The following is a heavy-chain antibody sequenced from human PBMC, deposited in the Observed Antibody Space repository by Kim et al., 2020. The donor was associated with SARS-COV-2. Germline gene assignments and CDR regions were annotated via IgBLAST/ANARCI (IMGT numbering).Heavy chain of an antibody. J-gene: IGHJ4*02. CDR2: IYYSGST. Sequence: SETLSLTCTVSGGSISSYYWSWIRQPPGKGLEWIGYIYYSGSTNYNPSLKSRVTISVDTSKNQFSLKLSSVTAADTAVYYCARVVTDGFYARYPTPFGALNFDYWGQGTLVTVSS. V-gene: IGHV4-59*13. D-gene: IGHD2-15*01. CDR3: ARVVTDGFYARYPTPFGALNFDY. CDR1: GGSISSYY.